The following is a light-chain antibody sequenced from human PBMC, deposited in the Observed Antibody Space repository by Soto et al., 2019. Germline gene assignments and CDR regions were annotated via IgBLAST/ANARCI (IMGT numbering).Light chain of an antibody. J-gene: IGKJ4*01. CDR1: QDISNA. CDR2: ATS. Sequence: EIQMTQSPSSLSASVGDRVTISCRASQDISNALAWYQQKPGKVAKVLIYATSTLQSGVPARFSGSGSGTDFTLTISRLEPEDVATYYCQHYNSAPLTFGGGTKVEI. V-gene: IGKV1-27*01. CDR3: QHYNSAPLT.